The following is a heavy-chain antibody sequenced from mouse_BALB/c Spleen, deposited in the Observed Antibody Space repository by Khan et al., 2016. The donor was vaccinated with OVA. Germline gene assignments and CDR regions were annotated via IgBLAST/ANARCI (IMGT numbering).Heavy chain of an antibody. CDR2: IWSDGRT. CDR1: GFSLTSYG. J-gene: IGHJ1*01. D-gene: IGHD2-1*01. V-gene: IGHV2-6-1*01. CDR3: ARQVYPGYFDV. Sequence: QVQLQQPGPGPVAPSQSLSITCTISGFSLTSYGVHWVRQPAGKGLEWLVVIWSDGRTTYNSALKSRLSISKDNSKSQVFLKVNSLQTDDTAIYYCARQVYPGYFDVWGAGTTVTVSS.